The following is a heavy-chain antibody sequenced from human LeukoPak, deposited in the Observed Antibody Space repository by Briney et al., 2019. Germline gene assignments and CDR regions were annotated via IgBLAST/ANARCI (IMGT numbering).Heavy chain of an antibody. J-gene: IGHJ4*02. CDR1: GGSFSGYY. V-gene: IGHV4-34*01. CDR2: INHSGST. D-gene: IGHD5-24*01. Sequence: SETLSLTCAVYGGSFSGYYWSWIRQPPGKGLEWIGEINHSGSTNYNPSLKSRVTVSVDTSKNQFSLKLTSVTAADTAVYYCARDWNGYNDYWGQGSLVTVSS. CDR3: ARDWNGYNDY.